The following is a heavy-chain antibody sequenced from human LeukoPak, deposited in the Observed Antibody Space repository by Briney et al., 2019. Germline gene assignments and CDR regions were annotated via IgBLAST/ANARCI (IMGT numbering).Heavy chain of an antibody. CDR2: IYYSGST. D-gene: IGHD7-27*01. CDR1: GGSISSYY. Sequence: SETLSLTCTVSGGSISSYYWSWIRQPPGKGLEWIGYIYYSGSTNYNPSLKSRVTISVDTSKNQFSLKLSSVTAADTAVYYCASKYPTGGATFDYWGQGTLVTVSS. CDR3: ASKYPTGGATFDY. J-gene: IGHJ4*02. V-gene: IGHV4-59*08.